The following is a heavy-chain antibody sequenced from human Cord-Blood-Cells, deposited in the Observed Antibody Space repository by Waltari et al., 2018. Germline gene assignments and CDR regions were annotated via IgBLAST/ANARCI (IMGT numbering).Heavy chain of an antibody. CDR3: ARDFGGYYGSGSYYFDY. J-gene: IGHJ4*02. CDR1: GYTFTGYY. D-gene: IGHD3-10*01. V-gene: IGHV1-2*04. CDR2: INPNSGGT. Sequence: QVQLVQSGAEVKKPGASVKVSCKASGYTFTGYYMHWVRKAPGQGLEWMGWINPNSGGTNYAQKFQGWVTMTRDTSISTAYMELSRLRSDDTAVYYCARDFGGYYGSGSYYFDYWGQGTLVTVSS.